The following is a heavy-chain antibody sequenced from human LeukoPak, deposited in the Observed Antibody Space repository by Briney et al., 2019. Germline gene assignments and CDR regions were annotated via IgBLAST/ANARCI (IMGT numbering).Heavy chain of an antibody. V-gene: IGHV3-7*01. CDR1: GFTFSNSW. CDR2: VQHIGGET. J-gene: IGHJ1*01. Sequence: GGSLRLSCAGSGFTFSNSWMGWVRQAPGKGLEWVANVQHIGGETYYVDAVKGRCTISRDNAKNSVYLQMNSLGADDTAVYYCATYSILNAREVRYWGQGTLVTVTS. D-gene: IGHD4-11*01. CDR3: ATYSILNAREVRY.